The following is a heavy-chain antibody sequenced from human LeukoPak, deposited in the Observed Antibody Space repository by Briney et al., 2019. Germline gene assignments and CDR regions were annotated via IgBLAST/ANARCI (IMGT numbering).Heavy chain of an antibody. Sequence: SETLSLTCTVSGGSISSYYWSWIRQPPGKGLEWIGYIYYSGSTNHNPSLKSRVTISVDTSKNQFSLKQSSVTAADTAVYYCARVGEVSFYYYYGMDVWGKGTTVTVSS. CDR3: ARVGEVSFYYYYGMDV. J-gene: IGHJ6*04. CDR2: IYYSGST. V-gene: IGHV4-59*01. CDR1: GGSISSYY.